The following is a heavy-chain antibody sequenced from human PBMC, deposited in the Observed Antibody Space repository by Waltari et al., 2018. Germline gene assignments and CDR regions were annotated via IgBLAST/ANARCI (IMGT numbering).Heavy chain of an antibody. CDR1: GGSISSYY. V-gene: IGHV4-59*01. CDR2: IYYSGST. D-gene: IGHD3-10*01. J-gene: IGHJ4*02. CDR3: ARDVGGTFDY. Sequence: QVQLQESDPGLVKPSETLSLTCTVSGGSISSYYWSWIRQPPGKGLEWIGYIYYSGSTNYNPSLKSRVTISVDTSKNQFSLKLSSVTAADTAVYYCARDVGGTFDYWGQGTLVTVSS.